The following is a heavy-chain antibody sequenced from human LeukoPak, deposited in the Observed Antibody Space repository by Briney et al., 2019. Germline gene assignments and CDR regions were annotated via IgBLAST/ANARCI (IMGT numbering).Heavy chain of an antibody. V-gene: IGHV1-2*02. CDR3: ASPARILYDSSGYYFEHYYYGMDV. CDR1: GYTFTGYY. J-gene: IGHJ6*02. D-gene: IGHD3-22*01. Sequence: GASVKVSCKASGYTFTGYYMHWVRQAPGQGLGWMGWINPNSGGTNYAQKFQGRVTMTRDTSISTAYMELSRLRSDDTAVYYCASPARILYDSSGYYFEHYYYGMDVWGQGTTVTVSS. CDR2: INPNSGGT.